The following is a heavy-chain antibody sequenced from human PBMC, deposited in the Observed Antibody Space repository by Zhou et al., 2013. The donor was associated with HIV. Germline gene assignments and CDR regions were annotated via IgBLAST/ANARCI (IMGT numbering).Heavy chain of an antibody. V-gene: IGHV1-69*04. CDR2: IIPILGIA. CDR3: ARDNVTIFGVVTKVYYYYYMDV. J-gene: IGHJ6*03. D-gene: IGHD3-3*01. CDR1: GGTFSSYA. Sequence: QVQLVQSGAEVKRPGSSVKVSCKASGGTFSSYAISWVRQAPGQGLEWMGRIIPILGIANYAQKFQGRVTITADKSTSTAYMELSSLRSEDTAVYYCARDNVTIFGVVTKVYYYYYMDVWGKGTTVTVSS.